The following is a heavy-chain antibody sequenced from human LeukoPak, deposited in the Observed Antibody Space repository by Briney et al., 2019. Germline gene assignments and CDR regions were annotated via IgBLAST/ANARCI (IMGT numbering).Heavy chain of an antibody. Sequence: RPGGSLRLSCAASGFTFSSYEMNWVRQAPGKGLEWVSYISRGGRRIYYADSVKGRFTISRDDAKNSMYLQMNSLRAEDTALYYCATEPQYSNGLDFEYWGQGSLVTVSS. CDR2: ISRGGRRI. D-gene: IGHD5-18*01. J-gene: IGHJ4*02. CDR1: GFTFSSYE. CDR3: ATEPQYSNGLDFEY. V-gene: IGHV3-48*03.